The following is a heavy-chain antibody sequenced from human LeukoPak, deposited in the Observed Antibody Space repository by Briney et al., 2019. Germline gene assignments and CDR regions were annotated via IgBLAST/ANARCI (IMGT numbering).Heavy chain of an antibody. D-gene: IGHD3-10*01. Sequence: SETLSLTCTVSGGSISSGGYYRSWIRQHPGKGLEWIGYIYYSGSTYYNPSLKSRVTISVDTSKNQFSLKLSSVTAADTAVYYCARVRSGFYGSDIGGDYWGQGTLVTVSS. CDR1: GGSISSGGYY. CDR3: ARVRSGFYGSDIGGDY. J-gene: IGHJ4*02. V-gene: IGHV4-31*03. CDR2: IYYSGST.